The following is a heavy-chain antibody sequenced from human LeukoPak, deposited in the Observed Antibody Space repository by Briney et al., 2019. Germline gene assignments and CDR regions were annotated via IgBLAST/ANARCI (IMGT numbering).Heavy chain of an antibody. CDR2: ISGIDGKT. D-gene: IGHD6-6*01. J-gene: IGHJ4*02. V-gene: IGHV3-23*01. CDR1: GFTLNSYD. Sequence: GGSLRLSCEASGFTLNSYDMSWVRQAPGKGLEWVSHISGIDGKTYYADSVKGRFTVSRDNSRNTLYLQMNSLRAEDTAMYYCAKDRREYSSSDYFDYWGQGTLVTVSS. CDR3: AKDRREYSSSDYFDY.